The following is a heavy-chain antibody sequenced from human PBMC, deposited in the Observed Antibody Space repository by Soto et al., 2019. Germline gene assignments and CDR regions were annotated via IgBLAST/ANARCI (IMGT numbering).Heavy chain of an antibody. D-gene: IGHD1-20*01. CDR2: SYYSGTP. Sequence: SETLSLTCTVSGASISVHSYYWTWIRQPPGKGLEWIGSSYYSGTPYFNPSLKSRATISVDTSKNQFSLRLTSVTAADTAIYYCTRRYNWNGNYFDPWGPGALVTVSS. J-gene: IGHJ5*02. CDR1: GASISVHSYY. V-gene: IGHV4-39*01. CDR3: TRRYNWNGNYFDP.